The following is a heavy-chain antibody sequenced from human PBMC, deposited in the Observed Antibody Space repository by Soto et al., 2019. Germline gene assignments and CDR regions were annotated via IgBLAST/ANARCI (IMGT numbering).Heavy chain of an antibody. CDR2: IYYSGST. Sequence: LETLSLTCTVSGGSVSSGDYFWSWLRQSPGKRLEWIAYIYYSGSTNYNPSLKSRATISVDTSKSQVSLTLTSMTAADAALYYCARSPNYYYYGFDVWGQGTAVTVSS. D-gene: IGHD3-10*01. V-gene: IGHV4-61*08. CDR3: ARSPNYYYYGFDV. J-gene: IGHJ6*02. CDR1: GGSVSSGDYF.